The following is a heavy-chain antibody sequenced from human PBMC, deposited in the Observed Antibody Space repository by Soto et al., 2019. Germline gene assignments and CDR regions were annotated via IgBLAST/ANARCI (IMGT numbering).Heavy chain of an antibody. CDR1: GFTFGSYA. CDR2: ISYDGSNK. V-gene: IGHV3-30-3*01. Sequence: GGSLRLSCAASGFTFGSYAMHWVRQAPGKGLEWVAVISYDGSNKYYADSVKGRFTISRDNSENTLYLQMNSLRAEDTAVYYCARDPDSSGYYVFDYWGQGTLVTAPQ. J-gene: IGHJ4*02. D-gene: IGHD3-22*01. CDR3: ARDPDSSGYYVFDY.